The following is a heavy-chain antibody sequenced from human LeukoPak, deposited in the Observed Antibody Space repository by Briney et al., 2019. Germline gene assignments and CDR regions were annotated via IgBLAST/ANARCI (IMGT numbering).Heavy chain of an antibody. V-gene: IGHV3-30*02. J-gene: IGHJ4*02. D-gene: IGHD4-11*01. Sequence: GGSLRLSCAASGFTFSTYGMHWVSQAPGKGLEWVAFIQNDGSNKYYADSVKGRFTISRDNSKNTLYLQMNSLRAEDTAVYYGTVTDFDYWGQGTLVTVSS. CDR2: IQNDGSNK. CDR3: TVTDFDY. CDR1: GFTFSTYG.